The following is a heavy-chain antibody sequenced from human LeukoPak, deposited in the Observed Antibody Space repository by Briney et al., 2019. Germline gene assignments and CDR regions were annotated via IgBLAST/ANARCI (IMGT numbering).Heavy chain of an antibody. CDR1: GYTFTSYG. D-gene: IGHD6-13*01. CDR3: ARGPFSSSWYSTGKYYFDY. CDR2: ISAYNGNT. J-gene: IGHJ4*02. Sequence: ASVKVSCKASGYTFTSYGISWVRQAPGQGLEWMGWISAYNGNTNYAQKLQGRVTMTTDTSTSTAYMELRSLRSEDTAVYYCARGPFSSSWYSTGKYYFDYWGQGTLVTVSS. V-gene: IGHV1-18*01.